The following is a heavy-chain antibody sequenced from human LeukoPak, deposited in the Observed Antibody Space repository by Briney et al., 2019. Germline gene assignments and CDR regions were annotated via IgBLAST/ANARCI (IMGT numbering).Heavy chain of an antibody. CDR1: GGSISSYY. J-gene: IGHJ6*02. CDR2: INYSGST. V-gene: IGHV4-59*12. Sequence: SETLSLTCTVSGGSISSYYWSWIRQPPGKGLEWIGYINYSGSTNYNPSLKSRVTISVDTSKNQFSLKVSSVTAADAAVYYCARDRSSSSFYYGKDVWGQGTTVTVSS. CDR3: ARDRSSSSFYYGKDV. D-gene: IGHD6-13*01.